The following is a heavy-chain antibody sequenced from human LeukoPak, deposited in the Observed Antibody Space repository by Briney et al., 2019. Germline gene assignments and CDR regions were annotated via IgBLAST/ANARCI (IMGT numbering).Heavy chain of an antibody. CDR3: ARLSGSYFSFFDY. J-gene: IGHJ4*02. CDR1: GGSISSSSYY. Sequence: SETLSLTCTVSGGSISSSSYYWGWIRQPPGKGLEWIGSIYYSGSTYYNPPLKSRVTISVDTSKNQFSLKLSSVTAADTAVYYCARLSGSYFSFFDYWGQGTLVTVSS. D-gene: IGHD1-26*01. CDR2: IYYSGST. V-gene: IGHV4-39*01.